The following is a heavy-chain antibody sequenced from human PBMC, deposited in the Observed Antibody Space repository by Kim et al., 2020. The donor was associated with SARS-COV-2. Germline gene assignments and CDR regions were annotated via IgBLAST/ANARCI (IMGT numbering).Heavy chain of an antibody. CDR1: GGSFSGYY. CDR2: INHSGST. J-gene: IGHJ6*03. V-gene: IGHV4-34*01. CDR3: ARGNKAAAGTKVQDYYMDV. Sequence: SETLSLTCAVYGGSFSGYYWSWIRQPPGKGLEWIGEINHSGSTNYNPSLKSRVTISVDTSKNQFSLKLSSVTAADTAVYYCARGNKAAAGTKVQDYYMDVWGKGTTVTVSS. D-gene: IGHD6-13*01.